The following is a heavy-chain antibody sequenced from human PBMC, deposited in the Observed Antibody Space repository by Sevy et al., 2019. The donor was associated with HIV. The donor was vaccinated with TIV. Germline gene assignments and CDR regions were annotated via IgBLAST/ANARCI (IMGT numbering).Heavy chain of an antibody. D-gene: IGHD3-16*01. J-gene: IGHJ1*01. CDR3: ARVTGGVDSGFQH. CDR2: INHSGST. CDR1: GGSFSGYY. V-gene: IGHV4-34*01. Sequence: SETLSLTCAVYGGSFSGYYWSWIRQPPGKGLEWIGEINHSGSTNYNPSLKSRVTISIDKSKNQFSLKLSSLTAADTAIYYCARVTGGVDSGFQHWGQGTLVTVSS.